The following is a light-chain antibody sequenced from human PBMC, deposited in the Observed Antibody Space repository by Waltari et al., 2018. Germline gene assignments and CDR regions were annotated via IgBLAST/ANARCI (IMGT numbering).Light chain of an antibody. CDR3: QVCDNSRDQVVFGPGRLV. Sequence: YVVTQPPSVSVAPGETARITCGGNSIGGKSVHWYQQRPGQAPVLVIHHDRDWPSGISERFSCSNSLNTATLTISRVEVGDEADYYCQVCDNSRDQVVFGPGRLVFGTGTKVTVL. CDR2: HDR. V-gene: IGLV3-21*04. CDR1: SIGGKS. J-gene: IGLJ1*01.